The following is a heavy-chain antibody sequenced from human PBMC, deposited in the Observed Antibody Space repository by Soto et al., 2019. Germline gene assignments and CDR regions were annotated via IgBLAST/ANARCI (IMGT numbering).Heavy chain of an antibody. CDR3: ARGWQWLLI. CDR1: GFTVSSNY. CDR2: LYSGGGT. J-gene: IGHJ4*02. Sequence: EVQLVESGGGLIQPGGSLRLSCAASGFTVSSNYMSWVRQAPGKGLEWVSVLYSGGGTYYADSVKGRFIISRDNSKNTLFLQISSLRAEDTAAYYCARGWQWLLIWGQGTLVTVSS. D-gene: IGHD6-19*01. V-gene: IGHV3-53*01.